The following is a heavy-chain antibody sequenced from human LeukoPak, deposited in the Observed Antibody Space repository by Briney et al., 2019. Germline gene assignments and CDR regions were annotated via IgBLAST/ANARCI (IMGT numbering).Heavy chain of an antibody. CDR1: GFTFSSYA. Sequence: PGGSLRLSCAASGFTFSSYAMHWVRQAPGKGLEWVAVISYDGSNKYYADSVKGRFTISRDNSKNTLYLQMNSLRAEDTAVYYCAKDDGSGYLISEYFQHWGQGTLVTVSS. CDR2: ISYDGSNK. D-gene: IGHD3-10*01. V-gene: IGHV3-30-3*01. CDR3: AKDDGSGYLISEYFQH. J-gene: IGHJ1*01.